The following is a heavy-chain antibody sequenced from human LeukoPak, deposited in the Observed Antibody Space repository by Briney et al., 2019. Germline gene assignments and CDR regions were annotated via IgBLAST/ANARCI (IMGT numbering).Heavy chain of an antibody. CDR2: IYSGGST. CDR3: ARITRGYSYGPHSLDH. Sequence: GGSLRLSCAASGFTVSSNYMSWVRQAPGKGLEWVSVIYSGGSTYYADSVKGRFTISRDNSKNTLYLQMNSLRAEDTAVYYCARITRGYSYGPHSLDHWGQGTLVTVSS. D-gene: IGHD5-18*01. J-gene: IGHJ4*02. V-gene: IGHV3-66*02. CDR1: GFTVSSNY.